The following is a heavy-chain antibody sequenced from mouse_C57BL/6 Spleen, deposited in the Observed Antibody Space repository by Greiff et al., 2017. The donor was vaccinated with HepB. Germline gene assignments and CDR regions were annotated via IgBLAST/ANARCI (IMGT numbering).Heavy chain of an antibody. D-gene: IGHD2-1*01. CDR2: IYPGDGDT. V-gene: IGHV1-82*01. Sequence: VQLVESGPELVKPGASVKISCKASGYAFSSSWMNWVKQRPGKGLEWIGRIYPGDGDTNYNGKFKGKATLTADKSSSTAYMQLSSLTSEDSAVYFCAREGDYGNFDYWGQGTTLTVSS. J-gene: IGHJ2*01. CDR1: GYAFSSSW. CDR3: AREGDYGNFDY.